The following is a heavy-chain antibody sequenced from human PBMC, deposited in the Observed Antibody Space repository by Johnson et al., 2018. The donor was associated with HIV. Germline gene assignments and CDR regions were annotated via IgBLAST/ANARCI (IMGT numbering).Heavy chain of an antibody. CDR3: ARECEPAGLAFDI. D-gene: IGHD1-14*01. V-gene: IGHV3-23*04. CDR1: GFTFSSYA. CDR2: ISGSGGST. Sequence: VQLVESGGGVVQPGGSLRLSCAASGFTFSSYAMSWVRQAPGKGLEWVSAISGSGGSTYYADSVKGRFTISRDNSKNTLYLQMNSLRCEDTAVYYCARECEPAGLAFDIWGQGTMVTVSS. J-gene: IGHJ3*02.